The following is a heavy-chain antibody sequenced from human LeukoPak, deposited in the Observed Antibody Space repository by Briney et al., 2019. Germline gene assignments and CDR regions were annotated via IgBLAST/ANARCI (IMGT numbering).Heavy chain of an antibody. CDR3: ARRTGYLNYYYYYYMDV. CDR2: INHSGST. CDR1: GGSFSGYY. J-gene: IGHJ6*03. D-gene: IGHD3/OR15-3a*01. Sequence: SETLSLTCAVYGGSFSGYYWSWIRQPPGKGLEWIGEINHSGSTNYNPSLKSRVTISVDTSKNQFSLKLSSVTAADSAVYYCARRTGYLNYYYYYYMDVWGNGTTVTVSS. V-gene: IGHV4-34*01.